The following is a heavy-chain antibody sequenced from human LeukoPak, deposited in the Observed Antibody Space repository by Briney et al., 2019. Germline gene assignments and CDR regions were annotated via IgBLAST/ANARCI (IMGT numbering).Heavy chain of an antibody. Sequence: GRSLRLSCAASGFTFSSYEMNWVRQAPGKGLEWVSYISSSGSTVYYADSVKGRFTISRDNAKNSLYLQMNSLRAEDTAVYYCARDSWIAVGGTGYFDLWGRGTLVTVSS. J-gene: IGHJ2*01. D-gene: IGHD6-19*01. CDR3: ARDSWIAVGGTGYFDL. CDR1: GFTFSSYE. V-gene: IGHV3-48*03. CDR2: ISSSGSTV.